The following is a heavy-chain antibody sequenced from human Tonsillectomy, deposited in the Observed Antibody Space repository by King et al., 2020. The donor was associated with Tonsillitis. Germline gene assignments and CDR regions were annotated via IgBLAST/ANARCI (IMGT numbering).Heavy chain of an antibody. D-gene: IGHD3-22*01. Sequence: VQLVESGGGVVRPGGSLRLSCAASGFTFDDYAMSWVRQAPGKGLEWVSGIHWHGDSRGYADSVKGRFTISRDNAKNSLSLQMNSLRAEDTALYYCARLRGALIVVVIGAFVIWGQGTMVTVSS. V-gene: IGHV3-20*04. CDR3: ARLRGALIVVVIGAFVI. CDR1: GFTFDDYA. J-gene: IGHJ3*02. CDR2: IHWHGDSR.